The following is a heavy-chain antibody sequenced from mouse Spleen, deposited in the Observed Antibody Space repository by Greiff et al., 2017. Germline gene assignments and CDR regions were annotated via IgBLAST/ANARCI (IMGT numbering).Heavy chain of an antibody. J-gene: IGHJ3*01. Sequence: QVQLQQSGPELVKPGASVKISCKASGYAFSSSWMNWVKQRPGKGLEWIGRIYPGDGDTNYNGKFKGKATLTADKSSSTAYMQLSSLTSEDSAVYFCAGALTGTKFAYWGQGTLVTVSA. CDR3: AGALTGTKFAY. CDR1: GYAFSSSW. V-gene: IGHV1-82*01. D-gene: IGHD4-1*01. CDR2: IYPGDGDT.